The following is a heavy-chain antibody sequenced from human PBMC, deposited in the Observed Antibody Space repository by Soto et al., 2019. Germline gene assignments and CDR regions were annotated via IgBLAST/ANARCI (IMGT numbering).Heavy chain of an antibody. CDR3: AREVYSSSSYAWYYYYGMDV. V-gene: IGHV3-30-3*01. CDR2: ISYDGSNK. D-gene: IGHD6-6*01. J-gene: IGHJ6*02. Sequence: GGSLRLSCAASGFTFSSYAMHWVRQAPGKGLEWVAVISYDGSNKYYADSVKGRFTISRDNSKNTLYLQMNSLRAEDTAVYYCAREVYSSSSYAWYYYYGMDVWGQGTTVTVSS. CDR1: GFTFSSYA.